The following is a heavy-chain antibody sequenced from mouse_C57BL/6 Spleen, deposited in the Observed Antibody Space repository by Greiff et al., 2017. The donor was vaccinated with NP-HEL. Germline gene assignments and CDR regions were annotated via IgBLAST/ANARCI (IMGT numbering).Heavy chain of an antibody. J-gene: IGHJ4*01. CDR3: ARSGYDYDAYYAMDY. CDR1: GYTFTSYW. V-gene: IGHV1-55*01. CDR2: IYPGSGST. Sequence: QVQLKQPGAELVKPGASVKMSCKASGYTFTSYWITWVKQRPGQGLEWIGDIYPGSGSTNYNEKFKSKATLTVDTSSSTAYMQISSLTSEDSAVYYCARSGYDYDAYYAMDYWGQGTSVTVSS. D-gene: IGHD2-4*01.